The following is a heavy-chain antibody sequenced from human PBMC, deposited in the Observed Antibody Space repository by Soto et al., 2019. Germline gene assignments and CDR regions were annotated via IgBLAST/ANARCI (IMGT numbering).Heavy chain of an antibody. V-gene: IGHV4-34*01. CDR2: INHSGST. Sequence: SETLSLTCAVYGGSFSGYYWSWIRQPPGKGLEWIGEINHSGSTNYNPSLKSRVTISVDTSKNQFSLKLSSVTAADTAVYYCASNHPIAAPFWSGPYGMDVWGQGTTVTVSS. CDR1: GGSFSGYY. D-gene: IGHD3-3*01. J-gene: IGHJ6*02. CDR3: ASNHPIAAPFWSGPYGMDV.